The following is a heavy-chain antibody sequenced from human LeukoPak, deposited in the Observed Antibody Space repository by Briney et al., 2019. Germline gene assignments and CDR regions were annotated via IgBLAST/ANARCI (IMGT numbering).Heavy chain of an antibody. Sequence: SETLSLTCTVSGGSISSSNWWSWVRQPPGKGLEWIGEIYHSGSTNYNPSLKSRVTISVDKSKNQFSLKLSSVTAADTAVYYCASRTLGYCSSTSCRLIDYWGQGTLVTVSS. V-gene: IGHV4-4*02. CDR3: ASRTLGYCSSTSCRLIDY. CDR1: GGSISSSNW. D-gene: IGHD2-2*01. J-gene: IGHJ4*02. CDR2: IYHSGST.